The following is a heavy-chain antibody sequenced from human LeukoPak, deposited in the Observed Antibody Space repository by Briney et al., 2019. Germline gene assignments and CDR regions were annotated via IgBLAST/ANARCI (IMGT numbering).Heavy chain of an antibody. J-gene: IGHJ4*02. D-gene: IGHD3-10*01. Sequence: GGSLILSCAASGFTFSSYWMHWVRQAPGKGLVWVSRINSDGSSTSYADSVKGRFTISRDNAKNTLYLQMNSLRAEDTAVYYCARVPGVRGPLNNWGQGTLVTVSS. CDR3: ARVPGVRGPLNN. V-gene: IGHV3-74*01. CDR2: INSDGSST. CDR1: GFTFSSYW.